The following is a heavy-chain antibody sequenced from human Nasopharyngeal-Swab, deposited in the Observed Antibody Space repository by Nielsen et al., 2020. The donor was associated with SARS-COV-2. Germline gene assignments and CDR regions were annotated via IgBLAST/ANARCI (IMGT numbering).Heavy chain of an antibody. J-gene: IGHJ4*02. D-gene: IGHD6-13*01. CDR2: ISSSSSYI. Sequence: GESLKIACAASGFTFSSYSMNWVRQAPGKGLEWVSSISSSSSYIYYADSVKGRFTISRDNAKNSLYLQMNSLRAEDTAVYYCARADSSSWCFDYWGQGTLVTVSS. V-gene: IGHV3-21*01. CDR1: GFTFSSYS. CDR3: ARADSSSWCFDY.